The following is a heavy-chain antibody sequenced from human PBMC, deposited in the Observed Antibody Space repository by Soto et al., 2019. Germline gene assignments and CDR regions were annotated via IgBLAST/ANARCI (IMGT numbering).Heavy chain of an antibody. CDR3: ARVDCSGGSCYSGNSFDY. D-gene: IGHD2-15*01. V-gene: IGHV1-69*01. J-gene: IGHJ4*02. CDR2: IIPIFGTA. CDR1: GGTFSSYA. Sequence: QVQLVQSGAEVKKPGSSVKVSCKASGGTFSSYAISWVRQAPGQGLEWMGGIIPIFGTANYAQKFQGRVTITADESTSTAYMELSSLRSEDTAVYYCARVDCSGGSCYSGNSFDYWGQGTLVTVSS.